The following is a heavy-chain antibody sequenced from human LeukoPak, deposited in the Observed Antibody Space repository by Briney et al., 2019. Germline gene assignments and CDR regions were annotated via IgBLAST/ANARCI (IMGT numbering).Heavy chain of an antibody. CDR2: IKQDGSEK. Sequence: GGSLRLSCAASGFTFSSYWMSWVRQAPGKGLEWGANIKQDGSEKYYVDSVKGRFTISRDNAKNSLYLQMNSLRAEDTAVYYCARGRDYGDYFYAFDIWGQGTMVTVSS. CDR3: ARGRDYGDYFYAFDI. D-gene: IGHD4-17*01. CDR1: GFTFSSYW. J-gene: IGHJ3*02. V-gene: IGHV3-7*01.